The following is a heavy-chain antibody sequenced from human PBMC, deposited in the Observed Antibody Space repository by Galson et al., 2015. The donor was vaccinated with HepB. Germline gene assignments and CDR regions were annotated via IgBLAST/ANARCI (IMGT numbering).Heavy chain of an antibody. CDR3: AKAFGAGWYYFDS. CDR1: GFTFSSYA. Sequence: SLRLSCAASGFTFSSYAMSWVRQAPGKGLEWVSAMSPDGSSTNYADPVKGRFAISRDNSKNTLYLQMGSLRAEDTAVYYCAKAFGAGWYYFDSWGQGTLVTVSS. J-gene: IGHJ4*02. V-gene: IGHV3-23*01. CDR2: MSPDGSST. D-gene: IGHD6-19*01.